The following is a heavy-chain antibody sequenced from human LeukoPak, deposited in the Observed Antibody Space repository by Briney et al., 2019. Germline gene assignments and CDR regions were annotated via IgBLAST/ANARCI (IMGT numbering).Heavy chain of an antibody. Sequence: PGGSLRLSCAASGFTVSSNYMSWVRQAPGKGLEWVSGISGSGGTTYYADSVKGRFTISRDNSKNTLYLQMNSLRAEDTAVYYCAKVTSMVAAQNWGQGILVTVSS. V-gene: IGHV3-23*01. J-gene: IGHJ4*02. CDR3: AKVTSMVAAQN. CDR1: GFTVSSNY. D-gene: IGHD2-15*01. CDR2: ISGSGGTT.